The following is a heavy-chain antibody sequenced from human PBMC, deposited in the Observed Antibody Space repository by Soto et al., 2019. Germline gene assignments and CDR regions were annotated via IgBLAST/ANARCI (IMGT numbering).Heavy chain of an antibody. V-gene: IGHV5-51*01. CDR3: ARHSGVAEDGTD. D-gene: IGHD6-13*01. CDR1: GYSFTTNW. CDR2: IYPGDPDT. Sequence: GESLKISCKGSGYSFTTNWIGWVRQMPGKGLEWMGVIYPGDPDTRYSPSFQGQVAISADKSINTAYLQWSSLKASDTAMYYCARHSGVAEDGTDWGQGTLVTVPQ. J-gene: IGHJ1*01.